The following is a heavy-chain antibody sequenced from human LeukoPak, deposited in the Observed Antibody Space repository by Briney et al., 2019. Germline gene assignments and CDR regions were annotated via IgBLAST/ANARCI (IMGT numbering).Heavy chain of an antibody. CDR3: ARTYYDFWSGYYTTPDY. V-gene: IGHV1-18*01. Sequence: ASVKVSCKASGYTFTSYGISWVRQAPGQGLEWMGWISAYNGNTNYAQKLQGRVTMTTDTSTGTAYMELRSLRSDDTAVYYCARTYYDFWSGYYTTPDYWGQGTLVTVSS. CDR2: ISAYNGNT. J-gene: IGHJ4*02. CDR1: GYTFTSYG. D-gene: IGHD3-3*01.